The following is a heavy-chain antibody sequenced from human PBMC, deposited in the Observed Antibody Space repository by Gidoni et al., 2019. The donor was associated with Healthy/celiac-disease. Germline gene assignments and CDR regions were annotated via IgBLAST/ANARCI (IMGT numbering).Heavy chain of an antibody. Sequence: QVQLVQSGAEVKKPGASVKVSCKASGYTFTSYDINWVRQATGQGLEWMGWMNPNSGNTGYAQKFQGRVTMTRNTSISTAYMELSSLRSEDTAVYYCARVNTAMARQEIDYYYGMDVWGQGTTVTVSS. V-gene: IGHV1-8*01. J-gene: IGHJ6*02. CDR3: ARVNTAMARQEIDYYYGMDV. CDR2: MNPNSGNT. CDR1: GYTFTSYD. D-gene: IGHD5-18*01.